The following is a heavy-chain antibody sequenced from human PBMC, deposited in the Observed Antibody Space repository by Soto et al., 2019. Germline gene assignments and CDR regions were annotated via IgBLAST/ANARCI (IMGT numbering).Heavy chain of an antibody. Sequence: QMQLQESGPGLVKPSGTLSLTCGVSGGSIGSSKWWTWVRQPPGKGPEWIGEIYHSGSTNYNPSLTSRVTISLDKSNNQFSLTLTSVTAADTAVYYCASQYDSSSTDASFRVNGYFDLWGRGILFTVSS. CDR1: GGSIGSSKW. J-gene: IGHJ2*01. CDR2: IYHSGST. V-gene: IGHV4-4*02. D-gene: IGHD6-6*01. CDR3: ASQYDSSSTDASFRVNGYFDL.